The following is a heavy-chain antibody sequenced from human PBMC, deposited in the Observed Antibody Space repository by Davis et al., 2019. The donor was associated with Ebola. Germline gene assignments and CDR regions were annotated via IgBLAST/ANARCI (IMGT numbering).Heavy chain of an antibody. J-gene: IGHJ6*02. V-gene: IGHV6-1*01. CDR2: TYYRSKWYN. CDR3: AVSLYYYYGMDV. D-gene: IGHD1-14*01. CDR1: GDSVPSNSAA. Sequence: SQTLSLTCAISGDSVPSNSAAWNWIRQSPSRGLEWLGRTYYRSKWYNDYAVSVKSRITINPDTSKNQFSLQLNSVTPEGTAVYYCAVSLYYYYGMDVWGQGTTVTVSS.